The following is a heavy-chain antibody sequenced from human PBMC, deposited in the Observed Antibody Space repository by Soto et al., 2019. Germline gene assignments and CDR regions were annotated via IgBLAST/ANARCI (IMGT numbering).Heavy chain of an antibody. V-gene: IGHV3-23*01. CDR2: ISGSGDKT. CDR3: AKYPVQVVVVTYGMDV. D-gene: IGHD2-15*01. CDR1: GFTFSSYA. J-gene: IGHJ6*02. Sequence: PGGSLRLSCAASGFTFSSYAMSWVRQAPGKGLEWVSAISGSGDKTYYADSVKGRFTISRDNSKSTLFLQMNSLRAEDTAVYYCAKYPVQVVVVTYGMDVWGQGTTVTVYS.